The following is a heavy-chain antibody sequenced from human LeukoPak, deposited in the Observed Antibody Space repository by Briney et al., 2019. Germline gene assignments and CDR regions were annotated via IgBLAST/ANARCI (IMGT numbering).Heavy chain of an antibody. CDR1: GFTFSSYS. D-gene: IGHD2-2*02. V-gene: IGHV3-21*01. Sequence: GGSLRLSCAASGFTFSSYSMNWVRQAPGKGLEWVSSISSSSSYIYYADSVKGRFTISRDNAKNSLYLQMNSLRAEDTAVYYCARDLVGGGYCSSTSCYTPDAFDIWGQGTMVTVSS. J-gene: IGHJ3*02. CDR2: ISSSSSYI. CDR3: ARDLVGGGYCSSTSCYTPDAFDI.